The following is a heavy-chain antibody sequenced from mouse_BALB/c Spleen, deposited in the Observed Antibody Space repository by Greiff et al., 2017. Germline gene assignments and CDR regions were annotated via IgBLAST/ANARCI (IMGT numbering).Heavy chain of an antibody. CDR2: ISDGGSYT. D-gene: IGHD2-4*01. Sequence: EVHLVESGGGLVKPGGSLTLSCAASGFTFSDYYMYWVRQTPEKRLEWVATISDGGSYTYYPDSVKGRFTISRDNAKNNLYLQMSSLKSEDTAMYYCATTDYDYYYWGQGTTLTVSS. V-gene: IGHV5-4*02. CDR1: GFTFSDYY. CDR3: ATTDYDYYY. J-gene: IGHJ2*01.